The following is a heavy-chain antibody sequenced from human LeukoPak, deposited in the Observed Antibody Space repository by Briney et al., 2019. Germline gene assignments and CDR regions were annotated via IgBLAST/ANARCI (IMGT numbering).Heavy chain of an antibody. J-gene: IGHJ4*02. D-gene: IGHD1-26*01. CDR3: ARDLAGATDY. CDR2: IIPIFGTA. V-gene: IGHV1-69*13. Sequence: ASVKVSCKASGGTFSSYAISWARQAPGQGLEWMGGIIPIFGTANYAQKFQGRVTITADESTSTAYMELSSLRSEDTAVYYCARDLAGATDYWGQGTLVTVSS. CDR1: GGTFSSYA.